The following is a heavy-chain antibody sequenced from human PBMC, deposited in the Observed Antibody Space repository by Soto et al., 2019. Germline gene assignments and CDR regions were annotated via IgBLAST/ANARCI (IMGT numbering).Heavy chain of an antibody. Sequence: GGSLRLSCAASGFTFSSYAMSWVRQAPGKGLEWVSAISGSGGSTYYADSVKGRFTISRDNSKNTLYLQMNSLRAEDTAVYYCAKDPGYSSGWYETYYFDYWGQGTLVAVSS. CDR3: AKDPGYSSGWYETYYFDY. D-gene: IGHD6-19*01. CDR2: ISGSGGST. V-gene: IGHV3-23*01. CDR1: GFTFSSYA. J-gene: IGHJ4*02.